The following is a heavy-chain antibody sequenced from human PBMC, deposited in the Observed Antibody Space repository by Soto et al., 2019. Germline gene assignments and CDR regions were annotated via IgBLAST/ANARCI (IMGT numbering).Heavy chain of an antibody. CDR2: IRSKANSYAT. J-gene: IGHJ6*02. Sequence: GGSLRLSCAASGFTFSGSAMHWVRQASGKGLEWVGRIRSKANSYATAYAASVKGRFTISRDDSKNTAYLQMNSLKTEDTAVYYCTRALITMVRGVHYYYYGMDVWGQGTTVTVSS. CDR3: TRALITMVRGVHYYYYGMDV. CDR1: GFTFSGSA. D-gene: IGHD3-10*01. V-gene: IGHV3-73*01.